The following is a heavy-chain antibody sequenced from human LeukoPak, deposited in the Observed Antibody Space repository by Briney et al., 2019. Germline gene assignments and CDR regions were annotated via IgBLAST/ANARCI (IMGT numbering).Heavy chain of an antibody. CDR3: ASSKAYYDFWSGPGAFDI. CDR1: GGSISSYY. Sequence: SETLSLTCTVSGGSISSYYWSWIRQPPGKGLEWIGYIYYSGSTNYNPSLKSRVTISVDTSKNQFSLKLSSVTAADTAVYYCASSKAYYDFWSGPGAFDIWGQGTMVTVSS. CDR2: IYYSGST. D-gene: IGHD3-3*01. V-gene: IGHV4-59*01. J-gene: IGHJ3*02.